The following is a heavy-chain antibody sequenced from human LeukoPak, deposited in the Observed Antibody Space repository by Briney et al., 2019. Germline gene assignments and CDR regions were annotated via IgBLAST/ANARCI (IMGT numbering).Heavy chain of an antibody. CDR2: MNPNSGNT. Sequence: ASVKVSCKASGYTFTSYDINWVRQATGQGLEWMGWMNPNSGNTGYAQKFQGRVTMTRNTSISTAYMELSSLRSEDTAVYYCAIDHLVGSYYYGSGRSDYWGQGTLVTVSS. CDR1: GYTFTSYD. D-gene: IGHD3-10*01. J-gene: IGHJ4*02. CDR3: AIDHLVGSYYYGSGRSDY. V-gene: IGHV1-8*01.